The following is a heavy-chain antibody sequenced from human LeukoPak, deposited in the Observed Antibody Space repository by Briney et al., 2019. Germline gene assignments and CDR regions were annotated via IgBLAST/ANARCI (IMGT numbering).Heavy chain of an antibody. CDR3: ARDRNSGSSLDI. D-gene: IGHD6-6*01. V-gene: IGHV1-2*02. CDR1: GYTFTGYY. J-gene: IGHJ3*02. CDR2: IYPYSGDT. Sequence: ASVTVSFEASGYTFTGYYIHWVRQAPGQGLEWMGWIYPYSGDTNYAQNFQGRVTMTRDTSISTAYMELSSLKSDDTAVYYCARDRNSGSSLDIWGQGTMLTVSS.